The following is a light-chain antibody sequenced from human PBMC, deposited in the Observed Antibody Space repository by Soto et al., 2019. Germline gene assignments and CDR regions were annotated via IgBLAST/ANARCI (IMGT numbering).Light chain of an antibody. Sequence: DIQMTQSPASLSASVGDTVTITCQASQDTTNHLNWYQQRPGKVPKLLIYEASHLETGVPSRFSGSGYGTDFTLTISSLQPEDSATYYCQHYGEQVLSFGPGTRVHIK. V-gene: IGKV1-33*01. CDR1: QDTTNH. CDR3: QHYGEQVLS. CDR2: EAS. J-gene: IGKJ3*01.